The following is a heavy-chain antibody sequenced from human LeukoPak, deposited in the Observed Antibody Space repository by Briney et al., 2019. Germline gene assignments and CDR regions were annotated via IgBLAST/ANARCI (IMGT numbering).Heavy chain of an antibody. J-gene: IGHJ6*02. Sequence: GRSLRLSCAASGFTFSSYGRHGVRQAPGKGLEWVAVISYDGSNKYYADSVKGRFTISRDNSKNTLYLQMNSLRAEDTAVYYCARAYGSYYYYGMDVWGQGTTVTVSS. V-gene: IGHV3-30*03. CDR3: ARAYGSYYYYGMDV. CDR1: GFTFSSYG. D-gene: IGHD3-10*01. CDR2: ISYDGSNK.